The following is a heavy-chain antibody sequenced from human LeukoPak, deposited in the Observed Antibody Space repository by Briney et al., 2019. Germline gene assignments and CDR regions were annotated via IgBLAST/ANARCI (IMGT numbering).Heavy chain of an antibody. J-gene: IGHJ4*02. CDR1: GYIFATYW. CDR3: ARHTGIATPGSVDC. V-gene: IGHV5-51*01. CDR2: IYPGDSDT. D-gene: IGHD6-13*01. Sequence: GESLKISCKGSGYIFATYWIGWVRQMPGKGLEWIGIIYPGDSDTRYSPSFQGQVTISADKSISTAYLQWNSLKASDTAMYYCARHTGIATPGSVDCWGQGTLVTVSS.